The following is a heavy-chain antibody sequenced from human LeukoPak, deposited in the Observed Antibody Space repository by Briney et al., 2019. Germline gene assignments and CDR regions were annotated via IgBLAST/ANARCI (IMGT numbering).Heavy chain of an antibody. D-gene: IGHD3-16*01. CDR3: AKTLRESSYAVLDY. CDR2: ISGSGGST. V-gene: IGHV3-23*01. J-gene: IGHJ4*02. Sequence: GGSLRLSCAASGFTFSSYAMTWVRQAPGKGLEWVSGISGSGGSTYYADFVKGRFTISRDNSKNTLYLEMNSLRAEDTAVYNCAKTLRESSYAVLDYWGQGTLVTVSS. CDR1: GFTFSSYA.